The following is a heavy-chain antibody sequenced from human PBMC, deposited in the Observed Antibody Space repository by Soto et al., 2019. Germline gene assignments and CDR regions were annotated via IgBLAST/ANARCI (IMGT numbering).Heavy chain of an antibody. D-gene: IGHD4-17*01. CDR2: IYHSGST. V-gene: IGHV4-4*02. CDR3: ASIGYGEDYFDY. CDR1: GGSISSSNW. J-gene: IGHJ4*02. Sequence: PSETLSLTCAVSGGSISSSNWWSWARQPPGKGLEWIGEIYHSGSTNYNPSLKSRVTISVDKSKNQFSLKLSSVTAADTAVYYCASIGYGEDYFDYWGQGTLVTVSS.